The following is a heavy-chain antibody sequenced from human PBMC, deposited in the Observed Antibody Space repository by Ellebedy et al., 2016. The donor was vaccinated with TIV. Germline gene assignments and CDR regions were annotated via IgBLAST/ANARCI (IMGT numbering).Heavy chain of an antibody. CDR1: GDSVSSNSAA. CDR3: ARDAGNYYYGMDV. V-gene: IGHV6-1*01. Sequence: SQTLSLTCAISGDSVSSNSAAWNWIRQSTSRGLEWLGRTYYRSKWYNDYAVSVKSRITINPDTSKNQFSLQLNSVTPEDTAVYYCARDAGNYYYGMDVWGQGTTVTVSS. J-gene: IGHJ6*02. CDR2: TYYRSKWYN.